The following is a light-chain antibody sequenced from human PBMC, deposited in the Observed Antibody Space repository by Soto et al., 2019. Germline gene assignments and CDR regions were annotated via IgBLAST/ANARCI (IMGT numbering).Light chain of an antibody. CDR2: GAS. Sequence: ESVLTQSPGTLSLSPVERATLSCMASQSVSNNYLAWYQQKPGQAPRLLIYGASTRAAGIPDRFRGSGSGRDFTLTISGLEPEDFAVYYCQQYGSSPLISFGQGTRLEIK. CDR1: QSVSNNY. CDR3: QQYGSSPLIS. J-gene: IGKJ5*01. V-gene: IGKV3-20*01.